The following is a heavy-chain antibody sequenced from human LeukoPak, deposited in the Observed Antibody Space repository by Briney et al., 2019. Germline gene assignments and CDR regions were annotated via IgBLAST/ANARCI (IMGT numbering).Heavy chain of an antibody. V-gene: IGHV3-74*01. J-gene: IGHJ4*02. CDR1: GFTLSNSW. CDR2: IKSDGSST. D-gene: IGHD1-1*01. Sequence: GGSLRLSCAASGFTLSNSWMHWVRQAPGKGLVWVSRIKSDGSSTRFADSVQGRFTISRDNGKNTLYLQMDSLRAEDTAVYYCARGGETNNWYPGYFDYWGQGALVTVSS. CDR3: ARGGETNNWYPGYFDY.